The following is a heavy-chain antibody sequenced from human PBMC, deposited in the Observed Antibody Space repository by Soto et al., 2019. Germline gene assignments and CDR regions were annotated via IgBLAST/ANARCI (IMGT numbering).Heavy chain of an antibody. Sequence: QVQLVQSGAEVKKPGASVKVSCKTSGFTFTNYYINWVRQAPGQGLEVMGWISAYIGNTNYAQNPEVRGTMTTATAACTASLELRILRSDATAVYFCACGNTYYINWSFDYWGQGTLVTVSS. CDR1: GFTFTNYY. D-gene: IGHD1-1*01. CDR3: ACGNTYYINWSFDY. CDR2: ISAYIGNT. V-gene: IGHV1-18*01. J-gene: IGHJ4*02.